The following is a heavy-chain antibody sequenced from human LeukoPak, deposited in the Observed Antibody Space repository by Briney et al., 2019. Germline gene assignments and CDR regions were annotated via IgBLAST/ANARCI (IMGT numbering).Heavy chain of an antibody. CDR3: ATYSGTYRDH. V-gene: IGHV3-21*01. D-gene: IGHD1-26*01. CDR1: GFTFRNYN. J-gene: IGHJ4*02. Sequence: GSLRLSCVASGFTFRNYNLNWVRQAPGKGLEWVPSITSGGYIFSADSVKGRFTISRDNTKNSLYLQMSSLRAEDTAVYYCATYSGTYRDHWGQGTLVTVSS. CDR2: ITSGGYI.